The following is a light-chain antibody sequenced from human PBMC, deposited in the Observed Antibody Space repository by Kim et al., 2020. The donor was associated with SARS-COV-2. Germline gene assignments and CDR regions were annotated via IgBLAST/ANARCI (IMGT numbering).Light chain of an antibody. Sequence: EIVLTQSQGTLSLSPGERATLSCRASQSLNNNYLAWYQQKPGQAPRLLIYGVSNRATDIPDRFSGSGSGTDFTLTINRLEPEDFVVYYCQYYGRSLYTFGPGTKVDIK. CDR3: QYYGRSLYT. CDR1: QSLNNNY. J-gene: IGKJ2*01. CDR2: GVS. V-gene: IGKV3-20*01.